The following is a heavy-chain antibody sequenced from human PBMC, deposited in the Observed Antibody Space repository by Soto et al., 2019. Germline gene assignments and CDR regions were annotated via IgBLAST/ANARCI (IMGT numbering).Heavy chain of an antibody. V-gene: IGHV4-34*01. D-gene: IGHD2-15*01. Sequence: QVQLQQWGAGLLKPSETLSLTCAVYGGSFSGYYWSWIRQPPGKGLEWIGEINHSGSTNYNPSLKSRVTISVDTSKNQFSLKLSSVTAADTAVYYCARGPVVAAPLDYWGQGTLVTVSS. CDR1: GGSFSGYY. J-gene: IGHJ4*02. CDR2: INHSGST. CDR3: ARGPVVAAPLDY.